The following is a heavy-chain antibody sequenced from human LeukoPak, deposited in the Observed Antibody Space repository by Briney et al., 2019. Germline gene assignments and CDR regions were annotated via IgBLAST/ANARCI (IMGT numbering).Heavy chain of an antibody. CDR1: GFTFSIYA. CDR3: AKKGYYDGSGYYMYYFDH. V-gene: IGHV3-23*01. D-gene: IGHD3-22*01. J-gene: IGHJ4*02. CDR2: ISGSGGTA. Sequence: GGSLRLSCAASGFTFSIYAMSWVRRAPGKGLEWVSAISGSGGTAYYADSVKGRFTISRDNSKNTLYLQMNSLRAEDTAVYYCAKKGYYDGSGYYMYYFDHWGQGTLVTVSS.